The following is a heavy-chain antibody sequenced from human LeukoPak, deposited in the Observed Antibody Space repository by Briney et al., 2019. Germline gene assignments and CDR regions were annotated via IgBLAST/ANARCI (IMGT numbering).Heavy chain of an antibody. J-gene: IGHJ4*02. V-gene: IGHV3-9*01. D-gene: IGHD2-15*01. CDR2: ISWSSGSI. CDR3: AKDIGYCSGGSCYHFDY. CDR1: GFTFDDYA. Sequence: PGRSLRLSCAASGFTFDDYAMHWVRHAPGKGLEWVSGISWSSGSIGYADSVKGRFTISRDNAKNSLYLQMNSLRAEDTALYYCAKDIGYCSGGSCYHFDYWGQGTLVTVSS.